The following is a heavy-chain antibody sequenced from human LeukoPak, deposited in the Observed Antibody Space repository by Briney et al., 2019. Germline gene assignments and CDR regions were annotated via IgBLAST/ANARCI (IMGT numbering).Heavy chain of an antibody. CDR2: ISAYNGNT. J-gene: IGHJ6*03. CDR3: ARVAAADPTLTNYYYYYMDV. CDR1: GYTFTSYG. Sequence: ASVKVSCKASGYTFTSYGISWVRQAPGQGLEWMGWISAYNGNTNYAQKLQGRVTMTTDTSTSTAYMELRSLRSDDTAVYYCARVAAADPTLTNYYYYYMDVWGKGTTVTVSS. D-gene: IGHD6-13*01. V-gene: IGHV1-18*01.